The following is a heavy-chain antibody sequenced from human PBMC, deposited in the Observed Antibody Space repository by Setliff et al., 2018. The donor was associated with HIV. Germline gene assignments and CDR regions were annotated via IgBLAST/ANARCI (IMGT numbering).Heavy chain of an antibody. CDR3: ATTHHYARSGYYG. J-gene: IGHJ4*02. Sequence: TGGSLRLSCTASGFTFGDYTMSWVRQAPGKGLEWVGLIRSEAYGGTTEYAASVKGRFTISRDNSKSTLYLQMNSLRPEDRAVYYCATTHHYARSGYYGWGQGTLVTVSS. CDR1: GFTFGDYT. CDR2: IRSEAYGGTT. D-gene: IGHD3-22*01. V-gene: IGHV3-49*04.